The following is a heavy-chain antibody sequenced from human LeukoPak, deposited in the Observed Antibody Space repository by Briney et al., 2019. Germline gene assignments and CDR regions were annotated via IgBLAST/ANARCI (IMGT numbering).Heavy chain of an antibody. Sequence: ASVKVSCKASGYTFTSYAMHWVRQAPGQRLEWMGWINAGNDNTKYSQKFQGRVTITRDTSASTAYMELSSLRSEGTAVYYCARSMVRGDYGKNYLYYYYGMDVWGKGTTVTVSS. CDR3: ARSMVRGDYGKNYLYYYYGMDV. CDR1: GYTFTSYA. CDR2: INAGNDNT. J-gene: IGHJ6*04. V-gene: IGHV1-3*01. D-gene: IGHD3-10*01.